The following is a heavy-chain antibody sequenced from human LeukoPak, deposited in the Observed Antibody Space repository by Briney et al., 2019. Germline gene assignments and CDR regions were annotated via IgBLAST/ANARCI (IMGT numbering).Heavy chain of an antibody. V-gene: IGHV3-23*01. CDR2: ISSSGDT. J-gene: IGHJ4*02. D-gene: IGHD1-26*01. CDR3: AKDAVGATAYYFDS. Sequence: GGSLRLSCAASGFTFSSYAMTWVRQAPGKGLEWVSAISSSGDTYYAGSVKGRFTISRDNSKNTLYLQMNSLRAEDTAVYYCAKDAVGATAYYFDSWGQGTLVTVSS. CDR1: GFTFSSYA.